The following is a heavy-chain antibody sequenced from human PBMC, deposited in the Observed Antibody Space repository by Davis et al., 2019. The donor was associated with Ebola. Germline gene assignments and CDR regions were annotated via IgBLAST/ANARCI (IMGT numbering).Heavy chain of an antibody. CDR1: GASISSYY. Sequence: SETLSLTCTVSGASISSYYWSWIRQPPGKGLEWIGYISYSGSTNYNPSLKSRVTISVATSKNQFSMKLSSVTAADTAVYYCARGGVAAAGSLMYYYYGMDVWGKGTTVTVSS. CDR3: ARGGVAAAGSLMYYYYGMDV. V-gene: IGHV4-59*12. CDR2: ISYSGST. D-gene: IGHD6-13*01. J-gene: IGHJ6*04.